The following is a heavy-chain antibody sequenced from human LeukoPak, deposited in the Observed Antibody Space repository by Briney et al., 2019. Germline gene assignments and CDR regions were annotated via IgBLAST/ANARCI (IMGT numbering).Heavy chain of an antibody. CDR2: TSAYNGNT. Sequence: GASVKVSCKTSGYTFTNYGISWVRQAPGQGLEWMGWTSAYNGNTNYAQKLRGRVTLIIDRSTSTVYMELRSLRSDDTAVYYRARDATDAAFTPMNDYWGQGTLVTVSS. D-gene: IGHD2-15*01. V-gene: IGHV1-18*01. CDR3: ARDATDAAFTPMNDY. J-gene: IGHJ4*02. CDR1: GYTFTNYG.